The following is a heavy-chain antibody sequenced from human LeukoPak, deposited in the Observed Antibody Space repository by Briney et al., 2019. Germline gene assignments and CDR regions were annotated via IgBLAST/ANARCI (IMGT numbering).Heavy chain of an antibody. V-gene: IGHV3-7*01. J-gene: IGHJ4*02. Sequence: GGSLRLSCAASGFTFSSYWMSWVRQAPGKGLEWVANIKQDGSEKYYVDSVKGRFTISRDNAKNSLYLQMNSLRAEDTAVYYCARIEASGYDYGAFDYWGQGTLVTVSS. CDR3: ARIEASGYDYGAFDY. CDR1: GFTFSSYW. CDR2: IKQDGSEK. D-gene: IGHD5-12*01.